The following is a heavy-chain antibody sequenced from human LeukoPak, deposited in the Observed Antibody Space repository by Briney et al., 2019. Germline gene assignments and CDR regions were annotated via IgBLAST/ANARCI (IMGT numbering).Heavy chain of an antibody. CDR2: INHSGST. V-gene: IGHV4-34*01. Sequence: PSETLSLTCAVYGGSFSGYYWSWIRQPPGKGLEWIGEINHSGSTNYNPSLKSRVTISVDTSKNQFSLKLSSVTAADTAVYYCARGTYYYGSGSYSLDYWGQGTLVTVSS. J-gene: IGHJ4*02. CDR1: GGSFSGYY. CDR3: ARGTYYYGSGSYSLDY. D-gene: IGHD3-10*01.